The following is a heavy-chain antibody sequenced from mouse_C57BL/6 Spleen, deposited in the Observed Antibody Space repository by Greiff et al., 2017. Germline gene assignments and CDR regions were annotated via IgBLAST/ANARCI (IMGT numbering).Heavy chain of an antibody. CDR3: ARGITTVVGYFDV. Sequence: VQLQQPGTELVKPGASVKLSCKASGYTFTSYWMHWVKQRPGQGLEWIGNINPSNGGTNYNEKFKSKATLTVDKSSSTAYMQLSSLTSEDSEVYYCARGITTVVGYFDVWGTGTTVTVSS. CDR2: INPSNGGT. V-gene: IGHV1-53*01. J-gene: IGHJ1*03. CDR1: GYTFTSYW. D-gene: IGHD1-1*01.